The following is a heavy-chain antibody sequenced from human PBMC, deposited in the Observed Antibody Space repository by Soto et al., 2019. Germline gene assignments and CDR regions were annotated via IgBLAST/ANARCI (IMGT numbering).Heavy chain of an antibody. J-gene: IGHJ6*02. CDR3: ARRKYCSTSSCYADYYYGMDV. V-gene: IGHV5-10-1*01. D-gene: IGHD2-2*01. CDR2: IDPSDSYT. Sequence: GASLKISCKGSGYNFTSYWVYWVRQMPGKGLEWMGRIDPSDSYTNYSPSFQGHVTISADKAINTAYLQWSSLKASDTAMYYCARRKYCSTSSCYADYYYGMDVWGQGTTVTVSS. CDR1: GYNFTSYW.